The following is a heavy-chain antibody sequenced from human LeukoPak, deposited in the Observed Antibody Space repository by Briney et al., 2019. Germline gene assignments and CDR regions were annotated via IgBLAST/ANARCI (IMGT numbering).Heavy chain of an antibody. J-gene: IGHJ4*02. CDR1: GYTFTSNY. CDR3: ARDLNSLVYYFDY. Sequence: ASVKVSRKAFGYTFTSNYMHWVRQAPGQGPEWMGVISPSGGSTTYAQNFQGRVTMTRDMSTSPVYMELSSLRSEDTAVYYCARDLNSLVYYFDYWGQGTLVTVSS. V-gene: IGHV1-46*01. CDR2: ISPSGGST. D-gene: IGHD4-23*01.